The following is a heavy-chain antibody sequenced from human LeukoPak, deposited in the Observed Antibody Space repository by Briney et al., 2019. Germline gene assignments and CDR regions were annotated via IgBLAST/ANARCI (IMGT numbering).Heavy chain of an antibody. J-gene: IGHJ4*02. Sequence: ASVKVSCKASGYTFTSYYMHWVRQAPGQGLEWMGIINPSGGSTSYAQKFQGRVTMTRDTSTSTVYMELSSLRSEDTAVNYCARDEPADCSGGSCYPFDYWGQGTLVTVSS. D-gene: IGHD2-15*01. CDR1: GYTFTSYY. CDR3: ARDEPADCSGGSCYPFDY. V-gene: IGHV1-46*01. CDR2: INPSGGST.